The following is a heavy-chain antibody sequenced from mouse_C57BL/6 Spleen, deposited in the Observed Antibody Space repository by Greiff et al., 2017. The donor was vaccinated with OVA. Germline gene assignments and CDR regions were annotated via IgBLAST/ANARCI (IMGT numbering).Heavy chain of an antibody. CDR1: GYTFTSYW. V-gene: IGHV1-55*01. D-gene: IGHD2-12*01. J-gene: IGHJ4*01. CDR3: ARGDDGYYAMDY. CDR2: IYPGSGST. Sequence: QVQLKQPGAELVKPGASVKMSCKASGYTFTSYWITWVKQRPGQGLEWIGDIYPGSGSTNYNEKFKSKATLTVDTSSSTAYMQLSSLTSEDSAVYYCARGDDGYYAMDYWGQGTSVTVSS.